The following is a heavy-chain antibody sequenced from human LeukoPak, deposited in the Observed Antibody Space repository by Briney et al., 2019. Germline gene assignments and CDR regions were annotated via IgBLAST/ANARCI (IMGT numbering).Heavy chain of an antibody. D-gene: IGHD3-22*01. CDR1: GFTVSSNY. CDR3: AREGYFDSSGPSG. V-gene: IGHV3-66*01. CDR2: IYSGGST. Sequence: GGSLRLSCAASGFTVSSNYMSWVRQAPGKGLEWVSLIYSGGSTCYADSVKGRFTISRDNSKNTLYLQMNSLRAEDTAVYYCAREGYFDSSGPSGWGQGTLVTVSS. J-gene: IGHJ4*02.